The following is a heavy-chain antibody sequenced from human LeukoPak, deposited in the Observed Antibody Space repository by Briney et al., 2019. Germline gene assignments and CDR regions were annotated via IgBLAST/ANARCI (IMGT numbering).Heavy chain of an antibody. J-gene: IGHJ4*02. V-gene: IGHV1-24*01. CDR3: VTGPTTEITIPTQNFFDF. Sequence: ASVKVSCKLSGDTLTELIVHWVRQTPGKGLEWMGGFDPEDAETIYAEKFQGRVTMTEDTSADTAYMELRSLRSEDTAVYYCVTGPTTEITIPTQNFFDFWGQGTLVTVSS. CDR2: FDPEDAET. CDR1: GDTLTELI. D-gene: IGHD1-20*01.